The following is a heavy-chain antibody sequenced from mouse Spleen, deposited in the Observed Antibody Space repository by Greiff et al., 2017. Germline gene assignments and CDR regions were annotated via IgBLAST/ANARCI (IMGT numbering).Heavy chain of an antibody. CDR2: ISSGSSTI. J-gene: IGHJ4*01. CDR3: AKGGQLAGAMDY. Sequence: EVQRVESGGGLVKPGGSLKLSCAASGFTFSDYGMHWVRQAPEKGLEWVAYISSGSSTIYYADTVKGRFTISRDNAKNTLFLQMTSLRSEDTAMYYCAKGGQLAGAMDYWGQGTSVTVSS. V-gene: IGHV5-17*01. D-gene: IGHD6-1*01. CDR1: GFTFSDYG.